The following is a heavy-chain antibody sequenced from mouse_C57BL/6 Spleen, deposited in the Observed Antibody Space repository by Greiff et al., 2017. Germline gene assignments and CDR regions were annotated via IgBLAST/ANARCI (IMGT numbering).Heavy chain of an antibody. Sequence: VKLQESGAELVKPGASVKMSCKASGYTFTTYPIEWMKQNHGKSLEWIGNFHPYNDDTKYNEKFKGKATLTVEKSSSTVYLELSRLTSDDSAVYYCARPAYDGYSSFAYWGQGTLVTVSA. CDR2: FHPYNDDT. CDR3: ARPAYDGYSSFAY. J-gene: IGHJ3*01. D-gene: IGHD2-3*01. V-gene: IGHV1-47*01. CDR1: GYTFTTYP.